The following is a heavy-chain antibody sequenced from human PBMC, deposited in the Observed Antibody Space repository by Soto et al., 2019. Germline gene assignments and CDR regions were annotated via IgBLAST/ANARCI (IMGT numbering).Heavy chain of an antibody. CDR3: ARDTSILGYRSGSYYDY. J-gene: IGHJ4*02. V-gene: IGHV4-38-2*01. Sequence: PSETLSLTCAVSGYSISSGYYWGWIRQPPGKGLEWIGSIYHSGSTYYNPSLKSRVTISVDTSKNQFSLKLSSVTAADTAVYYCARDTSILGYRSGSYYDYRGQGTLVTVSS. CDR2: IYHSGST. D-gene: IGHD3-10*01. CDR1: GYSISSGYY.